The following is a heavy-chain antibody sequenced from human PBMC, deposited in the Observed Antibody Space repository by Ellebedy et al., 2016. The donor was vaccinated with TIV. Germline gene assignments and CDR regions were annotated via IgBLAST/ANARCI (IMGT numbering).Heavy chain of an antibody. CDR3: ASTYYYDSSGYYFDY. CDR2: IYTSGST. V-gene: IGHV4-4*07. Sequence: SETLSLXXTVSGASISSYYWSWIRQPAGKGLEWIGRIYTSGSTNYNPSLKSRVTMSVDTSKNQFSLKLSSVTAADTAVYYCASTYYYDSSGYYFDYWGQGTLVTVSS. D-gene: IGHD3-22*01. CDR1: GASISSYY. J-gene: IGHJ4*02.